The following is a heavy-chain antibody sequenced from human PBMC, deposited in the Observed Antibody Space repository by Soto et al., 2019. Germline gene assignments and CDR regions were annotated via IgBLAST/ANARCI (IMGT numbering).Heavy chain of an antibody. Sequence: ASVKVSCKVSGYTLTELSMHWVRQAPGKGLEWMGGFDPEDGETIYADSVKGRFTISRDNSKNTLYLQMNSLRAEDTAVYYCAKDRSALTISLDVWGQGTTVTVSS. CDR3: AKDRSALTISLDV. CDR2: FDPEDGET. D-gene: IGHD3-3*01. V-gene: IGHV1-24*01. J-gene: IGHJ6*02. CDR1: GYTLTELS.